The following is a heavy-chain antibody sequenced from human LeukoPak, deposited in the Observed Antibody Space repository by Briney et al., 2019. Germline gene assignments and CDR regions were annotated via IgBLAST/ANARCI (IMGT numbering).Heavy chain of an antibody. CDR3: ARVTAYYYDSSGYYSLGYFDY. CDR2: IYYSGST. J-gene: IGHJ4*02. CDR1: GGSISSGGYY. Sequence: SETLSLTCTVSGGSISSGGYYWSWIRQHPGKGLEWIGYIYYSGSTYYNPSLKSRVTISVDTSKNQFSLKLSSVTAADTAVYYCARVTAYYYDSSGYYSLGYFDYWGQGTLVTVSS. D-gene: IGHD3-22*01. V-gene: IGHV4-31*03.